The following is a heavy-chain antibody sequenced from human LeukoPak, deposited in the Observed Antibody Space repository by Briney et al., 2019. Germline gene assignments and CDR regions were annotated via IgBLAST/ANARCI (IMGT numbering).Heavy chain of an antibody. CDR3: ALLAVASDFDY. Sequence: GGSLRLSCAVSGFPFSIYEMNWVRQPPGKGLEWVSNIASSGTTIYYADSVKGRFSISRDNAKSSLYLQMNSLRVEDTAVYYCALLAVASDFDYWGQGALVTVSS. V-gene: IGHV3-48*03. J-gene: IGHJ4*02. D-gene: IGHD6-19*01. CDR2: IASSGTTI. CDR1: GFPFSIYE.